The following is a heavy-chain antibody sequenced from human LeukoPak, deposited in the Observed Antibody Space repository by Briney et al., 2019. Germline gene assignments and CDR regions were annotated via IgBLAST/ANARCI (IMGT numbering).Heavy chain of an antibody. J-gene: IGHJ5*02. CDR2: MNPNSGNT. Sequence: GASVKVSCKASGYTFTSYDINWVRQATGQGLEWMGWMNPNSGNTGYAQKFQGRVTITRNTSISTAYMELSSLRSEDTAVYYCARSRPSQGVVVPAAPLMAGRFDPWGQGTLVTVSS. V-gene: IGHV1-8*03. CDR1: GYTFTSYD. CDR3: ARSRPSQGVVVPAAPLMAGRFDP. D-gene: IGHD2-2*01.